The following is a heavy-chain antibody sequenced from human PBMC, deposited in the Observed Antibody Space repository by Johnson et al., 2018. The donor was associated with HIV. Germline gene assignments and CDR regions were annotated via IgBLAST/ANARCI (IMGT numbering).Heavy chain of an antibody. CDR3: ARGSSVSFDL. CDR1: GFTFSNAW. J-gene: IGHJ3*01. D-gene: IGHD6-6*01. V-gene: IGHV3-15*01. CDR2: IKSKTDGGTT. Sequence: VQLVESGGGLVQPGRSLRLSCAASGFTFSNAWMSWVRQAPGKGLEWVGRIKSKTDGGTTDYAAPVKGRFTISRDDSKNTLYLQMNSLKTEDTALYYCARGSSVSFDLWGRGTMVTVSS.